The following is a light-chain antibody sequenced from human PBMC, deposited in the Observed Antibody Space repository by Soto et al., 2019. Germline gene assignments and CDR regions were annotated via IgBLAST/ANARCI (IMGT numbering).Light chain of an antibody. CDR3: QQYNSYST. CDR1: QSISSW. Sequence: DIQMTQSPSTLSASIGDRVTITCRASQSISSWLAWYQQKPGKAPELLIYDASSLESGVPSRFSGSGSETEFTLTISSLQPDDFAIYYCQQYNSYSTVGQGTKVDIK. V-gene: IGKV1-5*01. J-gene: IGKJ1*01. CDR2: DAS.